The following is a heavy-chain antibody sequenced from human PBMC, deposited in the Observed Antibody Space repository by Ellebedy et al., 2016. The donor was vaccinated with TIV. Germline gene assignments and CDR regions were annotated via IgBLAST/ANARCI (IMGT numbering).Heavy chain of an antibody. CDR2: ISAYNGNT. CDR3: ARLLWFGESSTPDY. J-gene: IGHJ4*02. V-gene: IGHV1-18*01. CDR1: GYTFTSYG. D-gene: IGHD3-10*01. Sequence: AASVKVSCKASGYTFTSYGISWARQAPGQGLEWMGWISAYNGNTNYAQKLQGRVTMTTDTSTSTAYMELRSLRSDDTAVYYCARLLWFGESSTPDYWGQGTLVTVSS.